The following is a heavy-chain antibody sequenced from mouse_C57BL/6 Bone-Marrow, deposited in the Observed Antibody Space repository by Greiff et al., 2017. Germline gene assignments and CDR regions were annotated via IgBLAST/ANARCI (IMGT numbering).Heavy chain of an antibody. CDR3: ARDYSNYFYAMDY. CDR2: IDPSDSYT. CDR1: GYTFTSYW. Sequence: QVQLKQPGAELVMPGASVKLSCKASGYTFTSYWMHWVKQRPGQGLAWIGEIDPSDSYTNYNQKFKGKSTLTVDKSSSTAYMQLSSLTSEDSAVYYCARDYSNYFYAMDYWGQGTSVTVSS. D-gene: IGHD2-5*01. J-gene: IGHJ4*01. V-gene: IGHV1-69*01.